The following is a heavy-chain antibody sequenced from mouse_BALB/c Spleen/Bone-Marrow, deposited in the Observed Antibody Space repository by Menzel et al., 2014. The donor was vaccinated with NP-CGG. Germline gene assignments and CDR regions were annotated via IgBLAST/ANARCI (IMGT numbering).Heavy chain of an antibody. V-gene: IGHV1-69*01. CDR1: GYTLTDKW. CDR2: IDTSDSYT. CDR3: ARGGHDFSLDY. Sequence: QVQLQQSGAELGMPGASVKMSCKASGYTLTDKWMYWVKQRPGQGLEWIGAIDTSDSYTNYNQKFVGKASLTVDASSSTAYMQVSSLTSDDSAVYYCARGGHDFSLDYWGQGTSVTVSS. D-gene: IGHD2-4*01. J-gene: IGHJ4*01.